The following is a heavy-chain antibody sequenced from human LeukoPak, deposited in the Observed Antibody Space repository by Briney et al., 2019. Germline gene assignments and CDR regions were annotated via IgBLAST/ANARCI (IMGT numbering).Heavy chain of an antibody. D-gene: IGHD2-21*02. CDR2: IDDGGNT. CDR1: GGSFSDYF. V-gene: IGHV4-34*01. CDR3: ARFSRITWGDWGDAFDV. Sequence: PSETLSLMCSVYGGSFSDYFWSWIRQPPGKGLEWIGEIDDGGNTNCNPSLMSRVIVAMEKSKKQFSLVMRSVTAADTAIYYCARFSRITWGDWGDAFDVWGQGATVIVSS. J-gene: IGHJ3*01.